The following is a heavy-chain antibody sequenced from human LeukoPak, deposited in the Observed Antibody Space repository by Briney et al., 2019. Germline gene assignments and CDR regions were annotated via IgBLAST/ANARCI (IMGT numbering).Heavy chain of an antibody. CDR3: TRLLIAVETETIFDY. D-gene: IGHD6-19*01. CDR1: GFTFSGTA. Sequence: GGSLRLSCAASGFTFSGTAMHWVRQASGKGLEWVGRIKSKAYNYATEYAESVEGRFTISRDDSKNTAYLQMNSLKTEDTAICYCTRLLIAVETETIFDYWGQGTLVTVSS. V-gene: IGHV3-73*01. CDR2: IKSKAYNYAT. J-gene: IGHJ4*02.